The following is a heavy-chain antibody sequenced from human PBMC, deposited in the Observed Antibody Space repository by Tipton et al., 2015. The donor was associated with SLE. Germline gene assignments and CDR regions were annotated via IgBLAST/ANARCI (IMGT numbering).Heavy chain of an antibody. CDR1: GFTFSTYE. CDR2: ISSTASTM. Sequence: SLRLSCAASGFTFSTYEMNWVRQAPGKGLEWISYISSTASTMYYADSVKGRFTISRDNSKDTLFLQMNSLSSEDTAVYYCAKDRQTTVTTTFDYWGQGVLVTVSS. J-gene: IGHJ4*02. CDR3: AKDRQTTVTTTFDY. V-gene: IGHV3-48*03. D-gene: IGHD4-17*01.